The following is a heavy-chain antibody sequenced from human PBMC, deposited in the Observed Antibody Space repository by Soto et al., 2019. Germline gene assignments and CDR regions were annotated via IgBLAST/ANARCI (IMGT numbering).Heavy chain of an antibody. J-gene: IGHJ4*02. CDR1: GGSISSSSYY. V-gene: IGHV4-39*07. Sequence: PSETLSLTCTVSGGSISSSSYYWGWIRQPPGKGLEWIGEINHSGSTNYNPSLKSRVTISVDTSKNQFSLKLSSVTAADTAVYYCARPARLRPSSYFDYWGQGTLVTVSS. CDR3: ARPARLRPSSYFDY. D-gene: IGHD2-2*01. CDR2: INHSGST.